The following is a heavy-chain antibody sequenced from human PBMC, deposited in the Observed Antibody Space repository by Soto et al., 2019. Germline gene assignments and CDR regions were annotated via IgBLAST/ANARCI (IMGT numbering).Heavy chain of an antibody. J-gene: IGHJ4*02. CDR1: GFTFSTYW. Sequence: EVQLVESGGGLLQPGGSLRLSCAASGFTFSTYWMHWVRQAPGKGLVWVSRIKTDGSVTTYADSVKGRFTICRDNAKNTLYLQMNTLRAEDTAVYYCARDLGGSHDYWGRGTLVTVSS. CDR3: ARDLGGSHDY. CDR2: IKTDGSVT. V-gene: IGHV3-74*01. D-gene: IGHD3-16*01.